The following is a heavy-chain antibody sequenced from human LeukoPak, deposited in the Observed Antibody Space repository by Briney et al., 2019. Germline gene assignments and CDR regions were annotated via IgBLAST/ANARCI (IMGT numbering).Heavy chain of an antibody. Sequence: PGGSLRLSCAASGFTFSSYAMHWVRQAPGKGLEYVSAISSNGGSTYYANSVKGRFTISRDNSKNTLYLQMNSLRAEDTAVYYCAKDQYRQWPNWGQGTLVTVSS. CDR1: GFTFSSYA. CDR2: ISSNGGST. D-gene: IGHD6-19*01. CDR3: AKDQYRQWPN. J-gene: IGHJ4*02. V-gene: IGHV3-64*01.